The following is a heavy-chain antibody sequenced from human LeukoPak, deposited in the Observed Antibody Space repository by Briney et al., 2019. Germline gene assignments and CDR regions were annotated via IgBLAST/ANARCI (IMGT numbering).Heavy chain of an antibody. J-gene: IGHJ4*02. CDR1: GFTFSSYW. D-gene: IGHD4-23*01. CDR2: INSDGSST. CDR3: ARAVFDDYGGPYFDY. Sequence: GGSLRLSCAASGFTFSSYWMHWVRQAPGKGLVWVSRINSDGSSTSYADSVKGRFTISRDNAKNALYLQMNSLRAEDTAVYYCARAVFDDYGGPYFDYWGQGTLVTVSS. V-gene: IGHV3-74*01.